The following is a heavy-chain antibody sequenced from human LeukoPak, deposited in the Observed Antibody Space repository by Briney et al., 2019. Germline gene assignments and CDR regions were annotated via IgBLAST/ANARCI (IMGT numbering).Heavy chain of an antibody. Sequence: ASVKVSCKASGYTFTSYAMHWVRQAPGQRLEWMGWINAGNGNTKYSQKFQGRVTITRDTSASTAHMELSSLRSEDTAVYYCARGYGDNWYFDLWGRGTLVTVSS. V-gene: IGHV1-3*01. J-gene: IGHJ2*01. CDR2: INAGNGNT. CDR3: ARGYGDNWYFDL. CDR1: GYTFTSYA. D-gene: IGHD4-17*01.